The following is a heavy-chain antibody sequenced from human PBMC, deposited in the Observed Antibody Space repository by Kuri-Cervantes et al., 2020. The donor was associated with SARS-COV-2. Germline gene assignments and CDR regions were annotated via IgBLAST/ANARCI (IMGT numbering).Heavy chain of an antibody. V-gene: IGHV3-30*03. D-gene: IGHD4-23*01. CDR1: GFTFSSYG. CDR3: ARVDRTGGNAFVDY. J-gene: IGHJ4*02. Sequence: GGSLRLSCAASGFTFSSYGMHWVRQAPGKGLEWVAVISYDGSNKYYADSVEGRFTISRDNSKNTLYLQMNSLRAEDTAVYYCARVDRTGGNAFVDYWGQGTLVTVSS. CDR2: ISYDGSNK.